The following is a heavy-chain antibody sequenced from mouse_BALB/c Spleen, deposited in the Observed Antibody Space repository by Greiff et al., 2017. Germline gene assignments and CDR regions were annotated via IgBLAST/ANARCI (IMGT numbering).Heavy chain of an antibody. CDR1: GFTFSSFG. CDR3: ARAGYYYGSSYWYFDV. J-gene: IGHJ1*01. CDR2: ISSGSSTI. D-gene: IGHD1-1*01. V-gene: IGHV5-17*02. Sequence: EVQLVESGGGLVQPGGSRKLSCAASGFTFSSFGMHWVRQAPEKGLEWVAYISSGSSTIYYADTVKGRFTISRDNPKNTLFLQMTSLRSEDTAMYYCARAGYYYGSSYWYFDVWGAGTTVTVSS.